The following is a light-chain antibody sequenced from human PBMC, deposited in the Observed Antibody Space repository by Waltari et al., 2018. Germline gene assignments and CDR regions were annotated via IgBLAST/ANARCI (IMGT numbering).Light chain of an antibody. CDR3: MQAAHWPYT. V-gene: IGKV2-30*01. Sequence: DAVMTQSPLSLPVTLGQPASISCRSSQSLVFSNGNIYLNWFHQRPGQSPRRLIYKGSNRDSGVPDRVSGSGSGTDFTLKISRVEAEDVGGVYYCMQAAHWPYTFGQGTKLEIK. CDR1: QSLVFSNGNIY. J-gene: IGKJ2*01. CDR2: KGS.